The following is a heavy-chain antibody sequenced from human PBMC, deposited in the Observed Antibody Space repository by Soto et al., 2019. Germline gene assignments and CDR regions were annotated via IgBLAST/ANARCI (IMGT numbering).Heavy chain of an antibody. CDR3: ARRDSYGGPNNCGMDV. CDR1: GFTFSIHA. D-gene: IGHD5-18*01. V-gene: IGHV3-30-3*01. CDR2: ISYDGNNI. Sequence: QVQLVESGGGVVQPGRSLRLSCAASGFTFSIHAMHWVRQAPGKGLEWVAVISYDGNNIVYADSVKGRFTISRDNSENRLSLQMNRLREEDTGVYYCARRDSYGGPNNCGMDVWGQGTTVTV. J-gene: IGHJ6*02.